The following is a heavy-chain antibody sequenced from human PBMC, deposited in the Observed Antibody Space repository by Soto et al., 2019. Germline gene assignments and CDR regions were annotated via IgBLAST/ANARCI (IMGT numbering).Heavy chain of an antibody. D-gene: IGHD1-26*01. CDR2: IYWDDDK. CDR3: ARVIMGVADY. Sequence: QITLKESGPTLVKPTQTLALTCTLSGFSISTSGVGVGWIRQPSGKALEWLALIYWDDDKRSSPSLKSRLTITKDTSKNQVVLKMTTMDPVDTATYYCARVIMGVADYWGQGTLVTVSS. CDR1: GFSISTSGVG. J-gene: IGHJ4*02. V-gene: IGHV2-5*02.